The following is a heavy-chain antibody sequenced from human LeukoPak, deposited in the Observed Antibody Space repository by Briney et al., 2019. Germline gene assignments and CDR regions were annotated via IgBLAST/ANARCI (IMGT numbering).Heavy chain of an antibody. V-gene: IGHV4-39*07. CDR1: GGSISSSSYY. CDR2: IYYSGST. D-gene: IGHD1-26*01. J-gene: IGHJ4*02. Sequence: PSETLSLTCTVSGGSISSSSYYWGWIRQPPGKGLEWIGSIYYSGSTYYNPSLKSRVTISVDTSKNQFSLKLSSVTAADTAVYYCARGRVGATTFFDYWGQGTLVNVSS. CDR3: ARGRVGATTFFDY.